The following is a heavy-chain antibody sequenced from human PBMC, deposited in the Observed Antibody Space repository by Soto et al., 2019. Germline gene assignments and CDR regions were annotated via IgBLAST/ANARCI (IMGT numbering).Heavy chain of an antibody. J-gene: IGHJ4*02. CDR3: ARYDHTNYGWDC. CDR1: GFTFRTYW. Sequence: GGSLRLSCTASGFTFRTYWMTWVRQAPGNGLEWVANINQDESAEYYVDSVKGRFTISRDNAKNSLYLQMSSLRAGDTAVYYCARYDHTNYGWDCWGQGTLVTVSS. CDR2: INQDESAE. V-gene: IGHV3-7*04. D-gene: IGHD4-4*01.